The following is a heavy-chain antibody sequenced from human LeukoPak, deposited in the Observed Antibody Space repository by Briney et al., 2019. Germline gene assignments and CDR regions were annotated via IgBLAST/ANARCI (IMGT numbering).Heavy chain of an antibody. D-gene: IGHD6-19*01. V-gene: IGHV3-23*01. Sequence: GGSLRLSCAASGFTSSSYAMSWVRQAPGKGLEWVSAISGSGGSTYYADSVKGRFTISRDNSKNTLYLQMNSLRAEDTAVCYCAKVPPGIAVAGHFDYWGQGTLVTVSS. CDR2: ISGSGGST. J-gene: IGHJ4*02. CDR1: GFTSSSYA. CDR3: AKVPPGIAVAGHFDY.